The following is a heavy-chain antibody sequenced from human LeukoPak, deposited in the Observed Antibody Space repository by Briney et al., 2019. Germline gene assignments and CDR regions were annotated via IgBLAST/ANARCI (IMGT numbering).Heavy chain of an antibody. J-gene: IGHJ4*02. CDR1: GFTFSSYA. CDR2: ISGSGGST. CDR3: AKDLGYGDYRAGPTGANY. D-gene: IGHD4-17*01. V-gene: IGHV3-23*01. Sequence: GGSLRLSCAASGFTFSSYAMSWVRQAPGKGLEWVSAISGSGGSTYHADSVKGRFTISRDNSKNTLYLQMNSLRAEDTAVYYCAKDLGYGDYRAGPTGANYWGQGTLVTVSS.